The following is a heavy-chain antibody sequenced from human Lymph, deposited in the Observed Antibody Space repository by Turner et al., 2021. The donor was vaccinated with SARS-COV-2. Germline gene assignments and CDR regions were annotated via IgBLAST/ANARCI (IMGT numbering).Heavy chain of an antibody. CDR3: ARDGAVGATTGLDY. Sequence: QVQLVESGGGVVQPGRSLRLSCAASGFTFSSYAMHWVRQAPGKGLEWVAVISYDGGHKYYADSVKGRSTISRDNSKNTLYLQMNSLRAEDTAVYYCARDGAVGATTGLDYWGQGTLVTVSS. CDR2: ISYDGGHK. V-gene: IGHV3-30-3*01. CDR1: GFTFSSYA. D-gene: IGHD1-26*01. J-gene: IGHJ4*02.